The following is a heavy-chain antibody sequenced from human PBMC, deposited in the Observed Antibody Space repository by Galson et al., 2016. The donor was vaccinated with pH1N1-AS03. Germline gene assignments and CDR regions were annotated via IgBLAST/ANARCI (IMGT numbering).Heavy chain of an antibody. CDR3: ARTNWFDY. CDR1: GFTFSTFA. J-gene: IGHJ4*02. D-gene: IGHD7-27*01. Sequence: SLRLSCAASGFTFSTFAISWLRQAPGKGLEWVACVSGSGTSTYYADSLLGRFTVSRDNSKDSLYLHMNNVRAEDTAIYYCARTNWFDYWGQGTLVTVSS. V-gene: IGHV3-23*01. CDR2: VSGSGTST.